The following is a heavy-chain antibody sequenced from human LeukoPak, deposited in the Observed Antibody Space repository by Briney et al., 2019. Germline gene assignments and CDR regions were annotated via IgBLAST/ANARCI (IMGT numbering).Heavy chain of an antibody. Sequence: PSETLSLTCTVSGGSISSGGYYWSWIRQHPGKGLEWIGYIYYSGSTYYNPSLKSRVTISVDTSKNQFSLKLSSATAADTAVYYCARSIAAAGTGRHYYYYYGMDVWGQGTTVTVSS. CDR2: IYYSGST. D-gene: IGHD6-13*01. V-gene: IGHV4-31*03. CDR1: GGSISSGGYY. CDR3: ARSIAAAGTGRHYYYYYGMDV. J-gene: IGHJ6*02.